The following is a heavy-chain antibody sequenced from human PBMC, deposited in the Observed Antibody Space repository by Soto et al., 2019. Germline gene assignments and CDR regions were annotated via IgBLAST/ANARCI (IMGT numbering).Heavy chain of an antibody. CDR1: GFTFSRYW. J-gene: IGHJ5*02. CDR3: VRDGLLLWLGEACWFDT. V-gene: IGHV3-7*01. D-gene: IGHD3-10*01. CDR2: IKEDGNEK. Sequence: EVQLVQSGGGLVQPGGSLRLSCAASGFTFSRYWMTWVRLTPGRGLEWVASIKEDGNEKYYMDSLKGRFTISRDNAKNSLSLEVSGPRTDDTAVYYCVRDGLLLWLGEACWFDTWGQGSLITVS.